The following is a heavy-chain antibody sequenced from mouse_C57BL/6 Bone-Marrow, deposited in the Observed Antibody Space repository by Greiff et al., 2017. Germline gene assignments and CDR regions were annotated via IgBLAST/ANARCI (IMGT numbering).Heavy chain of an antibody. Sequence: VQLKESGAELVRPGASVKLSCTASGFNIKDDYMHWVKQRPEQGLEWIGWIDPENGDTEYASKFQGKATITADTSSNTAYLQLSSLTSEDTAVYYCTTGGYGTWFAYWGQGTLVTVSA. CDR3: TTGGYGTWFAY. CDR1: GFNIKDDY. CDR2: IDPENGDT. V-gene: IGHV14-4*01. D-gene: IGHD2-1*01. J-gene: IGHJ3*01.